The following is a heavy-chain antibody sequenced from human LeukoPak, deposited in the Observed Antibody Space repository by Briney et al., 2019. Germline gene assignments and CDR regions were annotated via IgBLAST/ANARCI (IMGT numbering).Heavy chain of an antibody. V-gene: IGHV3-23*01. CDR2: ISASGGGT. CDR3: AKNLLGSEAYSWYFDL. D-gene: IGHD2-21*01. J-gene: IGHJ2*01. CDR1: GFTFSSVG. Sequence: PGGSLRLSCAASGFTFSSVGMSWVRQAPGKGLEWVSSISASGGGTVYADSVKGRVTISRDNSKNTLYLQMNSLRAEDTAVYCCAKNLLGSEAYSWYFDLWGRGTLVTVSS.